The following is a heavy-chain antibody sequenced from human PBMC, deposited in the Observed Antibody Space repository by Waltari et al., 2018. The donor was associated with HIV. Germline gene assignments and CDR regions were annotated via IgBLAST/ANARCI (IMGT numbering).Heavy chain of an antibody. V-gene: IGHV3-23*01. Sequence: EVQLLESGGGLVQPGGSLRLSCAAYGFTFSNYAMSWVRQAPGKGLEWVSAIIGSGASTYYADSVKGRFTISRVNSKNTLYLQMNSLRAEDTAVYYCAKGAYCTSTSCYFSGSKIDYWGQGTLVTVSS. J-gene: IGHJ4*02. CDR2: IIGSGAST. D-gene: IGHD2-2*01. CDR1: GFTFSNYA. CDR3: AKGAYCTSTSCYFSGSKIDY.